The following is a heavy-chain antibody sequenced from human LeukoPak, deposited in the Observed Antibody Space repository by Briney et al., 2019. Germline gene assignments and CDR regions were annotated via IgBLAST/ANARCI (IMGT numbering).Heavy chain of an antibody. CDR2: MNPNSGNT. J-gene: IGHJ4*02. CDR3: ARAPSRIAARPRSYYFDY. D-gene: IGHD6-6*01. CDR1: GYTFTSYD. Sequence: ASVKVSCKASGYTFTSYDINWVRQATGQGLEWMGWMNPNSGNTGYAQKFQGRVTITRNTSISTAYMELSSLRSEDTAVYYCARAPSRIAARPRSYYFDYWGQGTLVTVSS. V-gene: IGHV1-8*01.